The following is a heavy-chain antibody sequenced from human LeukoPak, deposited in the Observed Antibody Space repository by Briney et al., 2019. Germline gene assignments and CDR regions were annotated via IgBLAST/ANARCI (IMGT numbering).Heavy chain of an antibody. CDR1: GGSFSGYY. V-gene: IGHV4-34*01. CDR3: AGSGATYWFDP. CDR2: INHSGST. D-gene: IGHD5-12*01. J-gene: IGHJ5*02. Sequence: PSETLSLTCAVYGGSFSGYYWSWIRQPPGKGLEWIGEINHSGSTNYNPSLKSRVTISVDTSKNQFSLKLSSVTAADTAVYYCAGSGATYWFDPWGQGTLVTVSS.